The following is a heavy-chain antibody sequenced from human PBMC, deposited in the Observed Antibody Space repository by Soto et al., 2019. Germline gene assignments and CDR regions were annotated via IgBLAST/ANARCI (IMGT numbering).Heavy chain of an antibody. CDR2: ISGSGDRT. V-gene: IGHV3-23*01. CDR1: GFTFSSYA. J-gene: IGHJ4*02. CDR3: AKSLYYYGSGTWPPFDY. Sequence: EVQLLESGGGLVQPGGSPRLPCAASGFTFSSYAMSWVRQSPGKGLEWVSLISGSGDRTYYADSVKGRFTISRDNSKNTLYLQMNSLRAEDTAVYYCAKSLYYYGSGTWPPFDYWGQGTLVTVSS. D-gene: IGHD3-10*01.